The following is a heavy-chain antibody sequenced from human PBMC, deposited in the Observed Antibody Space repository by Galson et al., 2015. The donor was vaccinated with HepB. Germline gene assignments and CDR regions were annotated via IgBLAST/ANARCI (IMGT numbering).Heavy chain of an antibody. V-gene: IGHV3-23*01. CDR3: AKDPCSGGSCYSEGDDY. CDR1: GFTFTSYA. Sequence: SLRLSCAASGFTFTSYAMSWVRQAPGKGLEWVSTISGSGGRTYYADSVRGRFTISRDNSKNTLYLQMNSLRAEDTAVYYCAKDPCSGGSCYSEGDDYWGQGTLVTVSS. D-gene: IGHD2-15*01. J-gene: IGHJ4*02. CDR2: ISGSGGRT.